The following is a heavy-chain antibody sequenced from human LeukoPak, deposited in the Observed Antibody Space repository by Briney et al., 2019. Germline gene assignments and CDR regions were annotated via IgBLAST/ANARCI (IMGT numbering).Heavy chain of an antibody. D-gene: IGHD3-10*01. CDR2: INTNTGNP. CDR3: ARDKRVTDYYGSGSSPNWFDP. J-gene: IGHJ5*02. Sequence: ASVKVSCKASGYTFTSYAMNWVRQAPGQGLEWMGWINTNTGNPTYAQGFTGRFVFSLDTSVSTAYLQISSLKAEDTAVYYCARDKRVTDYYGSGSSPNWFDPWGQGTLVTVSS. CDR1: GYTFTSYA. V-gene: IGHV7-4-1*02.